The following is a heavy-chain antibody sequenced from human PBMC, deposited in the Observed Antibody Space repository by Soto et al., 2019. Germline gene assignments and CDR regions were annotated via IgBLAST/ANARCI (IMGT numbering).Heavy chain of an antibody. V-gene: IGHV3-11*04. CDR1: GFTFSDYY. Sequence: PGGSLRLSCAASGFTFSDYYMSWIRQAPGKGLEWVSYISSSGSTIYYADSVKGRFTISRDNAKNSLYLQMNSLRDEDTAVYYCARRGFGYDFWSGYYHGETELNYYYYYMDVWGKGTTVTVSS. CDR3: ARRGFGYDFWSGYYHGETELNYYYYYMDV. D-gene: IGHD3-3*01. J-gene: IGHJ6*03. CDR2: ISSSGSTI.